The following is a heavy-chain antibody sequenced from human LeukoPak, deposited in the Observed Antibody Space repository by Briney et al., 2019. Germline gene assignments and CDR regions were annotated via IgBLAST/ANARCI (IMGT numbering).Heavy chain of an antibody. CDR2: IIPIFGTA. Sequence: GASVKVSCKASGGTFSSYAISWVRRAPGQGLEWMGGIIPIFGTANYAQKFQGRVTITADKSTSTAYMELSSLRSEDTAVYYCARVITTGYYYMDVWGKGTTVTVSS. D-gene: IGHD3-22*01. V-gene: IGHV1-69*06. J-gene: IGHJ6*03. CDR1: GGTFSSYA. CDR3: ARVITTGYYYMDV.